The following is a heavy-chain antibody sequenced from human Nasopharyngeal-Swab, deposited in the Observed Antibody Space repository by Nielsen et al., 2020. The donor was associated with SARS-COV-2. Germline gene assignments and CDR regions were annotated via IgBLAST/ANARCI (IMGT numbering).Heavy chain of an antibody. CDR2: INHSGST. V-gene: IGHV4-34*01. D-gene: IGHD2-2*01. J-gene: IGHJ3*02. Sequence: SETLSLTCAVYGGSFSGYYWSWIRQPPGKGLEWIGEINHSGSTNYNPSLKSRVTISVDTSKNQFSLKLSSVTAADTAVYYCARLPLDRWGYCSSISCYEDAFDIWGQGTMVTVSS. CDR1: GGSFSGYY. CDR3: ARLPLDRWGYCSSISCYEDAFDI.